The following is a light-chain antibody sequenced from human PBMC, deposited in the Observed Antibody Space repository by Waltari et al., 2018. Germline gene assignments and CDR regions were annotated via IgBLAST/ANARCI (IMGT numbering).Light chain of an antibody. CDR2: DVT. CDR3: RSYTSSSTLGV. Sequence: QSALTQPASVSGSPGQSITISCTGTSSDVGGYNYVSWYQQPPGKAPKLMIYDVTNRPSGVSNRFPGSKSGNTASLTISGLQAEDEADYYCRSYTSSSTLGVFGTGTKVTVL. CDR1: SSDVGGYNY. V-gene: IGLV2-14*01. J-gene: IGLJ1*01.